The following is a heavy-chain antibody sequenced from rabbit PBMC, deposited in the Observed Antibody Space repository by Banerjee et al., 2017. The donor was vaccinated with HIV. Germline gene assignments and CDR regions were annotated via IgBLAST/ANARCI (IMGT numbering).Heavy chain of an antibody. CDR2: IDAGSTGNT. CDR1: GFSLSNNYV. J-gene: IGHJ4*01. Sequence: QSLQESGGGLFQPGGSLALTCKASGFSLSNNYVMCWVRQAPGKGLEWITCIDAGSTGNTDYASWARGRFTISKTSSTTVTLQMTSLTVADTATYFCARDYTDDVVGYAYANLWGPGTLVTVS. CDR3: ARDYTDDVVGYAYANL. V-gene: IGHV1S40*01. D-gene: IGHD6-1*01.